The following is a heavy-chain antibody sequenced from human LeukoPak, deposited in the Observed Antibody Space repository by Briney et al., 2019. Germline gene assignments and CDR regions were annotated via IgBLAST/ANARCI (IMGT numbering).Heavy chain of an antibody. V-gene: IGHV3-48*01. CDR3: ARARTWDYEKYFQH. Sequence: GGSLRLSCAASGFTFSSYSMNWVRHAPGKGLEWVSYISSSSSTIYYADSVKGRFTISRDNAKNSLYLQMNSLRAEDTAVYYCARARTWDYEKYFQHWGQGTLVTVSS. D-gene: IGHD4-17*01. CDR2: ISSSSSTI. CDR1: GFTFSSYS. J-gene: IGHJ1*01.